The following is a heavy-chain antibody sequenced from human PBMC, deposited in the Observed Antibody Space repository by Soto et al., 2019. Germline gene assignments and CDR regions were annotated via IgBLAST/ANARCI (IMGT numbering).Heavy chain of an antibody. D-gene: IGHD4-17*01. CDR3: ASRRNPYGAYDY. V-gene: IGHV3-66*01. Sequence: PGGTLKPSCATSGFTGSSNFMSWVRQAPGKGLEWVSIIYSDGSTYYADSVKGRFTISRDNSKSTLYLQMNSLRADDTAVYYCASRRNPYGAYDYWGQGTLVTVSS. J-gene: IGHJ4*02. CDR1: GFTGSSNF. CDR2: IYSDGST.